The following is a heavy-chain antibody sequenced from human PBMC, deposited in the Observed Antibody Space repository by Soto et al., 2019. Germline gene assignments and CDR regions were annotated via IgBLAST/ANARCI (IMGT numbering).Heavy chain of an antibody. CDR1: GFSVSGNY. D-gene: IGHD3-9*01. V-gene: IGHV3-53*01. Sequence: GGSLRLSCAISGFSVSGNYMSWVRQAPGKGLEWFAVIYAYSGAATFYAESVKGRFIISRDNSKNTVDLQMNSLRAEDTAVYYCARGLNFDVWGQGILFTVSS. CDR3: ARGLNFDV. CDR2: IYAYSGAAT. J-gene: IGHJ4*02.